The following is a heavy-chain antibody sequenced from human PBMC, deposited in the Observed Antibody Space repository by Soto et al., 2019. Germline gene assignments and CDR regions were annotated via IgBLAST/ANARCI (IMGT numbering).Heavy chain of an antibody. CDR3: AKVRSPRWYYYYGRDV. V-gene: IGHV3-30*18. D-gene: IGHD2-15*01. CDR1: GFTFSSYG. J-gene: IGHJ6*02. CDR2: ISYDGSNK. Sequence: QVQLVESGGGVVQPGRSLRLSCAASGFTFSSYGMHWVRQAPGKGLEWVAVISYDGSNKYYADSVKGGFTISRDNSKNTMYRQMNSLSAEDTAVYYCAKVRSPRWYYYYGRDVWGQGTTVTVSS.